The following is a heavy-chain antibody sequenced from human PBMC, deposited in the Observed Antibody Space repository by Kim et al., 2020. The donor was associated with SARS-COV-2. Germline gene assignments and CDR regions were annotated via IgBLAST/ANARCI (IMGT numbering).Heavy chain of an antibody. J-gene: IGHJ6*02. Sequence: GGSLRLSCAASGFTFSSYAMSWVRQAPGKGLEWVSAISGSGGSTYYADSVKGRFTISRDNSKNTLYLQMNSLRAEDTAVYYCANHDQLEVSVDVWGQGTTVTVSS. CDR2: ISGSGGST. CDR3: ANHDQLEVSVDV. V-gene: IGHV3-23*01. CDR1: GFTFSSYA. D-gene: IGHD1-1*01.